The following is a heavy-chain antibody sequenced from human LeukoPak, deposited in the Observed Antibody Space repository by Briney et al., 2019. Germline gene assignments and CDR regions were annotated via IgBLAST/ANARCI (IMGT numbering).Heavy chain of an antibody. J-gene: IGHJ6*03. CDR3: ARHGPSHYYDYHINV. Sequence: SETLSLTCTVSGGSISYYYWSWIRQPPGKGLEWIGYIYTCGSTKYNPSLNSRVTISVDTSKNQFSLKLSSVTAADTAVYYCARHGPSHYYDYHINVWGKGTTVTVSS. CDR2: IYTCGST. V-gene: IGHV4-4*09. CDR1: GGSISYYY.